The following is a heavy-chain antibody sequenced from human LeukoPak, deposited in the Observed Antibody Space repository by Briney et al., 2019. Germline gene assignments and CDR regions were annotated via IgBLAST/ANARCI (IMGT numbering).Heavy chain of an antibody. J-gene: IGHJ4*02. CDR1: GFTFSSYS. D-gene: IGHD6-13*01. Sequence: GGSLRLSCAASGFTFSSYSMNWVRQAPGKGLEWVSYISSSSSTIYYADSVKGRFTISRDNAKNSLYLQMNSLRAEDTAVYYCARESGSWYVGFDYWGQGTLVTVS. CDR2: ISSSSSTI. CDR3: ARESGSWYVGFDY. V-gene: IGHV3-48*01.